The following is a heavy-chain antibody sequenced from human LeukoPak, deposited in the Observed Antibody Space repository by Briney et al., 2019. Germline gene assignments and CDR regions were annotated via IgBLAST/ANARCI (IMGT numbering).Heavy chain of an antibody. V-gene: IGHV3-33*01. CDR1: GFIFTHYG. Sequence: GGSLTFSCKASGFIFTHYGMHWVRQAPGKGLEWVAVIWSDGSNRFYADSVKGRFTISRDNSQNTVFLQMSSLRVEDSAIYYCARDAQRGFDYSNSLKYWGHGTRVAVSS. CDR2: IWSDGSNR. D-gene: IGHD4-11*01. J-gene: IGHJ4*03. CDR3: ARDAQRGFDYSNSLKY.